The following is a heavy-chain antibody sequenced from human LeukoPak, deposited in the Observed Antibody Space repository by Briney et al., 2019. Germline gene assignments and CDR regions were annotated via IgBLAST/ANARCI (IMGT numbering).Heavy chain of an antibody. D-gene: IGHD5-18*01. CDR2: ISYDGSNK. Sequence: PGGSLRLSCAASGFTFSSYGMHWVRQAPGKGLEWVAVISYDGSNKYYADSVKGRFTISRDNSKNTLYLQMNSLRAEDTAVYYCAKALTSDVDTAMVTYYYYGMDVWGQGTTVTVSS. CDR1: GFTFSSYG. J-gene: IGHJ6*02. CDR3: AKALTSDVDTAMVTYYYYGMDV. V-gene: IGHV3-30*18.